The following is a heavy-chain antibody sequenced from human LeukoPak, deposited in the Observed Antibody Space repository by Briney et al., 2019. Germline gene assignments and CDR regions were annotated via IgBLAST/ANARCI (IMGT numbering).Heavy chain of an antibody. Sequence: RGSLRLSCAASGFTFSLSVMNWARQAPGKGLEWIAGITGDGNIAYYADSARGRFRIFRDNFENTLYLEIDSLRVDDTALYYCTKDRVGTTRGGDFWGRGTLVTVSS. CDR2: ITGDGNIA. V-gene: IGHV3-23*01. CDR1: GFTFSLSV. D-gene: IGHD1-26*01. CDR3: TKDRVGTTRGGDF. J-gene: IGHJ4*02.